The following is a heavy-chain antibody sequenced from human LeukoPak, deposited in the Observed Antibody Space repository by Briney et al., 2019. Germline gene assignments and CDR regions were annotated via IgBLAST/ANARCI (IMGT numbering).Heavy chain of an antibody. CDR3: ARDRLSEDGMGV. Sequence: PGGSLRLSCAASGFTFSSYSMNWVRQAPGKGLEWVSSISSSSSYIYYADSVKGRFTISRDNAKNSLYLQMNSLRAEDTAVYYCARDRLSEDGMGVWGQGTTVTVSS. CDR1: GFTFSSYS. V-gene: IGHV3-21*01. J-gene: IGHJ6*02. CDR2: ISSSSSYI. D-gene: IGHD6-19*01.